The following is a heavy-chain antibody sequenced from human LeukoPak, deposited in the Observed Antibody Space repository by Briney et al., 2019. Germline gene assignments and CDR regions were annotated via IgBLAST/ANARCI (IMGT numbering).Heavy chain of an antibody. CDR3: AKDRGGSGSYYYDY. CDR1: GFTFSSYG. J-gene: IGHJ4*02. CDR2: ISYDGSNK. V-gene: IGHV3-30*18. D-gene: IGHD3-10*01. Sequence: PGGSLSLSCAASGFTFSSYGMHWVRQAPGKGLEWVAVISYDGSNKYYADSVKGRFTISRDNSKNTLYLQMNSLRAEDTAVYYCAKDRGGSGSYYYDYWGQGTLVTVSS.